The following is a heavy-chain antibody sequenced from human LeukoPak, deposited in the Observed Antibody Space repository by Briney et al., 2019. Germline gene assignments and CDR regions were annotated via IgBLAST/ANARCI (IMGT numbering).Heavy chain of an antibody. CDR2: ISWNSGSI. CDR3: AKGYCSSPSCPIDY. J-gene: IGHJ4*02. D-gene: IGHD2-2*01. CDR1: GFTFDDYA. V-gene: IGHV3-9*03. Sequence: GGSLRLSCAASGFTFDDYAMHWVRQAPGKGLEWVSGISWNSGSIGYADSVKGRFTISRDNAKNSLYLQMNSLRAEDMALYYCAKGYCSSPSCPIDYWGQGTLVTVSS.